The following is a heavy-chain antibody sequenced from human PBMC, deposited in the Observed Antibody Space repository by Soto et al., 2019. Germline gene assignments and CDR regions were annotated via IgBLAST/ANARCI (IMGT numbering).Heavy chain of an antibody. V-gene: IGHV3-23*01. CDR1: GFTFSSYA. D-gene: IGHD1-26*01. Sequence: LRLSCAASGFTFSSYAMSWVRQAPGKGLEWVSTISGSGGNAYYADSVKGRFTISRDNSKNTLRLQMNSLRADDTAVYYCAKDGASGSYPPYYYYGMDVWGQGTTVTVSS. J-gene: IGHJ6*02. CDR3: AKDGASGSYPPYYYYGMDV. CDR2: ISGSGGNA.